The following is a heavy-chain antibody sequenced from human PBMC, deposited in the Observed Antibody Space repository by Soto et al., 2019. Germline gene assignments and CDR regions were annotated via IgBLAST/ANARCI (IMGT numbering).Heavy chain of an antibody. Sequence: SETLSLTCAVYGGSFSGYYWSWIRQPPGKGLEWIGEINHSGSTNYNPSLKSRVTIPVDTSKNQFSLKLSSVTAADTAVYYCARGGRFLEWSLYYYYGMDVWGQGTTVTVSS. J-gene: IGHJ6*02. CDR1: GGSFSGYY. CDR3: ARGGRFLEWSLYYYYGMDV. D-gene: IGHD3-3*01. CDR2: INHSGST. V-gene: IGHV4-34*01.